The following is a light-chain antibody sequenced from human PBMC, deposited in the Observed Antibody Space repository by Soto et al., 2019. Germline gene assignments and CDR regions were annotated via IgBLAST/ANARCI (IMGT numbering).Light chain of an antibody. V-gene: IGKV1-33*01. CDR3: QQYDILLIP. CDR1: QNINNY. CDR2: DAS. J-gene: IGKJ1*01. Sequence: IQVSNSASSLSASEGDRVTITCQASQNINNYLNWYQQKPGKGPNLLIYDASNLEIGVPSRFSGSGSGTHFTFTISSLQTEDIVTYYCQQYDILLIPFGRGTKVDIK.